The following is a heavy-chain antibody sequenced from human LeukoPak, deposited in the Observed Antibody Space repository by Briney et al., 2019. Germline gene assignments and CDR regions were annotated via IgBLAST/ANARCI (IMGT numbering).Heavy chain of an antibody. CDR2: ISSSSSYI. D-gene: IGHD6-13*01. Sequence: GGTLRLSCAASGFTFSSYSMNWVRQAPGKGLEWVSSISSSSSYIYYAGSVKGRFTISRDNAKNSLYLQMNSLRAEDTAVYYCARGSSDYWGQGTRVTVSS. J-gene: IGHJ4*02. V-gene: IGHV3-21*01. CDR1: GFTFSSYS. CDR3: ARGSSDY.